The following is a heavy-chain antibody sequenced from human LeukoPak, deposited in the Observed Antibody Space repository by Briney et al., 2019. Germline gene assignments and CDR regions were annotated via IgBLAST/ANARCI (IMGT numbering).Heavy chain of an antibody. D-gene: IGHD3-16*02. CDR2: IYYSGST. CDR3: ARTLRGLRLGDLSVFDS. Sequence: SETLSLTCTVSGGSISSSSYYWGWIRQPPGKGLEWNGSIYYSGSTYYNPSLNSRVTISVDTSNNQFSLKLSSVTAADPAVYYCARTLRGLRLGDLSVFDSWGQGTRVTVSS. CDR1: GGSISSSSYY. V-gene: IGHV4-39*07. J-gene: IGHJ4*02.